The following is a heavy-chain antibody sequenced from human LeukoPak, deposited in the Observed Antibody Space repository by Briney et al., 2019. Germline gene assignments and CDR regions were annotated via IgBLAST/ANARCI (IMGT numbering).Heavy chain of an antibody. CDR1: GYTFTSYD. Sequence: ASVKVSCKASGYTFTSYDFNWVRQATGQRPEWMGWMSPNSGDTGYAQKFQDRVTMTRNTSISTAYMELSSLRSDDTAVYYCARGPPNWGYDYWGPGTLVAVSS. CDR3: ARGPPNWGYDY. D-gene: IGHD7-27*01. CDR2: MSPNSGDT. V-gene: IGHV1-8*01. J-gene: IGHJ4*02.